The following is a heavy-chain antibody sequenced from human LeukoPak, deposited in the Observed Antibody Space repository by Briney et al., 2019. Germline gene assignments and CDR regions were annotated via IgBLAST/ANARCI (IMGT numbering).Heavy chain of an antibody. D-gene: IGHD4-17*01. J-gene: IGHJ4*02. Sequence: GGSLRLSCAVSGFTFPDYYMTWIRQAPGKGLEWVSYISHLGNEIYYADSVKGRFTISRDNAKNSLFLQMNSLRVEDTAVYHCATTTLFDHWGQGALVTVSS. CDR3: ATTTLFDH. CDR1: GFTFPDYY. V-gene: IGHV3-11*04. CDR2: ISHLGNEI.